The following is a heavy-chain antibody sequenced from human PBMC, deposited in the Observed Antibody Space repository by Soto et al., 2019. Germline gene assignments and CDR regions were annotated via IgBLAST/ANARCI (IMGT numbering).Heavy chain of an antibody. J-gene: IGHJ4*02. CDR2: INAGNGNT. D-gene: IGHD2-21*02. CDR1: GYTFTSYA. CDR3: ARSIVVVTALDY. V-gene: IGHV1-3*05. Sequence: QVQLVQSGAEEKKPGASVKVSCKASGYTFTSYAMHWVRQAPGQRLEWMGWINAGNGNTKYSQKFQGRVTITRETSASTAYVERGSLRSEDTAVYDGARSIVVVTALDYWGQGTLVTVSS.